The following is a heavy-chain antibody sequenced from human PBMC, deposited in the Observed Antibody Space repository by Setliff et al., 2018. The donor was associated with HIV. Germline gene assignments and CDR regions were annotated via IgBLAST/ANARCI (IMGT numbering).Heavy chain of an antibody. CDR2: IGGSGSAR. CDR3: VRDARGGRLVSVYYFDF. Sequence: PGGSLRLSCATSGFILSSYEMNWVRQTPGKGLEWVSYIGGSGSARYYADSVKGRFTIFRDNAKNSVYLQMNSLRAEDTAVYYCVRDARGGRLVSVYYFDFWGQGTLVTVSS. J-gene: IGHJ4*02. V-gene: IGHV3-48*03. CDR1: GFILSSYE. D-gene: IGHD6-19*01.